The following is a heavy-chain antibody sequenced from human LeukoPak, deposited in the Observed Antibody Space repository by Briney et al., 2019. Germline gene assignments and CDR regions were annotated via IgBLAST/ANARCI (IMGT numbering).Heavy chain of an antibody. V-gene: IGHV3-23*01. CDR3: AKDGSFVDY. D-gene: IGHD3-10*01. CDR1: GFTFTSYA. Sequence: RSGGSLRLSCAASGFTFTSYAMSWVRQAPVKGLEWVSAISGSGGSTYYADSVKGRFTISRDNSKNTLYLQMNRLRAEDTAVYYCAKDGSFVDYWGQGTLVTVSS. J-gene: IGHJ4*02. CDR2: ISGSGGST.